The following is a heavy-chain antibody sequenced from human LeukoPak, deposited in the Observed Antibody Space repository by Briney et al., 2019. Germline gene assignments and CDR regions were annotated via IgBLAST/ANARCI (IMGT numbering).Heavy chain of an antibody. Sequence: GGSLRLSCAASGFTFNIYAMSWVRQAPGEALEWVSSITSISDGTCYADSVKGRFTISRDNSKSTLYLQMNSLRAEDTALYYCVKDRPNYFGWNGHYYTRNGDSWGQGTLVTVSS. CDR1: GFTFNIYA. J-gene: IGHJ5*01. V-gene: IGHV3-23*01. CDR2: ITSISDGT. CDR3: VKDRPNYFGWNGHYYTRNGDS. D-gene: IGHD3-10*01.